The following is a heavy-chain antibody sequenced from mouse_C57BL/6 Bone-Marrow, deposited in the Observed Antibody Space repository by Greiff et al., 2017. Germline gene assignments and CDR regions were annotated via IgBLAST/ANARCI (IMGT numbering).Heavy chain of an antibody. Sequence: VKLVESGPGLVAPSQSLSITCTVSGFSLTSYAISWVRQPPGKGLEWLGVIWTGGGTNYNSALKSRLSISKDNSKSQVFLKMNSLQTDDTARYYCARRGAYYYGFYFDYWGQGTTLTVSS. CDR2: IWTGGGT. V-gene: IGHV2-9-1*01. CDR3: ARRGAYYYGFYFDY. J-gene: IGHJ2*01. D-gene: IGHD1-1*01. CDR1: GFSLTSYA.